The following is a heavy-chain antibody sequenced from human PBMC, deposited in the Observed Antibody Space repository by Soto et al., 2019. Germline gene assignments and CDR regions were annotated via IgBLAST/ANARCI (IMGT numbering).Heavy chain of an antibody. Sequence: GGSLRLSCAASVFTFSNAWMSFVRQAPGKGLEWVGRIKSKTDGGTTDYAAPVKGRFTNSRDDSKNTLYLQMNSLKTEDTAVYYCTTDPAITIFGVVITDFEYWGQGTMVTVSS. D-gene: IGHD3-3*01. V-gene: IGHV3-15*01. J-gene: IGHJ4*02. CDR2: IKSKTDGGTT. CDR3: TTDPAITIFGVVITDFEY. CDR1: VFTFSNAW.